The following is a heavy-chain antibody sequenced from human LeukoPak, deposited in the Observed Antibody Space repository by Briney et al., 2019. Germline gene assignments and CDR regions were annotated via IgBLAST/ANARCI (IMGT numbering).Heavy chain of an antibody. V-gene: IGHV4-39*01. J-gene: IGHJ4*02. D-gene: IGHD3-22*01. CDR3: AGRSYYDSLNGGY. CDR2: IYYSGST. Sequence: SETLSLTCTVSGGSISSSSYYWGWLRQPPGRGLEWIGSIYYSGSTYYNPSLKSRVTISVDTSKNQFSLKLSSVTAADTAVYYCAGRSYYDSLNGGYWGQGTLVTVSS. CDR1: GGSISSSSYY.